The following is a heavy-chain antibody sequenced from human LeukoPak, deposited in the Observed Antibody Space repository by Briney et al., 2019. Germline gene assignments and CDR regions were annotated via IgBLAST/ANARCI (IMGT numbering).Heavy chain of an antibody. J-gene: IGHJ4*02. CDR2: ISKDGSDK. Sequence: GGSLRLSCAASGFTFSDYAMHWVRQAPGKGLEWVAVISKDGSDKYYPGSVRGRFTISRDNSKNTIYLQMDSLRAEGTAIYYCARDYWWNYDYWGQGTLVTVSS. CDR1: GFTFSDYA. CDR3: ARDYWWNYDY. V-gene: IGHV3-30-3*01. D-gene: IGHD1-7*01.